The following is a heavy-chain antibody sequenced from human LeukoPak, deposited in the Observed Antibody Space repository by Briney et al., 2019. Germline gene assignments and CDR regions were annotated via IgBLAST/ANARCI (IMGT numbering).Heavy chain of an antibody. V-gene: IGHV3-21*01. Sequence: GGSLRLSCAASGFTFSSYSMNWVRQAPGKGLEWVSSISSSSSYIYYADSVKGRFTISRDNAKNSLYLQMNSLRAEDTAVYYCAREVGATYTYDYWGQGTLVTVSS. J-gene: IGHJ4*02. CDR3: AREVGATYTYDY. CDR2: ISSSSSYI. CDR1: GFTFSSYS. D-gene: IGHD1-26*01.